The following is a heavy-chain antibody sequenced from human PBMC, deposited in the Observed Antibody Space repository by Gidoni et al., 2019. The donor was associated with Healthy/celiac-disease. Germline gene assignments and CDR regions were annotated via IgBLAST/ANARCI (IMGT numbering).Heavy chain of an antibody. Sequence: QVQLVQSGAEVTKPGASVKVSCQASGYTFTSYYMHWLRQAPGQGLEWMGIINPSGGSTSYAQKCQGRVTMTRDTSTSTVYMELSSLRSEDTAVYYCARTPPAGYYDSSGPRPPSGVYFDYWGQGTLVTVSS. V-gene: IGHV1-46*03. CDR3: ARTPPAGYYDSSGPRPPSGVYFDY. CDR1: GYTFTSYY. CDR2: INPSGGST. J-gene: IGHJ4*02. D-gene: IGHD3-22*01.